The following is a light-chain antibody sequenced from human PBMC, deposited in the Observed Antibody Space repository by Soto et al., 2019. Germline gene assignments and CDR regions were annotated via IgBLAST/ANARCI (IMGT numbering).Light chain of an antibody. CDR1: QSVSSN. Sequence: IGLTQSAGTLSLYPGERATLSCRASQSVSSNLAWYQQKPGQAPRLLIYGASTRATGIPARFSGSGSGTEFTLTISSLQSEDFAVYYCQQYNNWPQLTFGGGTKVDIK. CDR3: QQYNNWPQLT. CDR2: GAS. V-gene: IGKV3-15*01. J-gene: IGKJ4*01.